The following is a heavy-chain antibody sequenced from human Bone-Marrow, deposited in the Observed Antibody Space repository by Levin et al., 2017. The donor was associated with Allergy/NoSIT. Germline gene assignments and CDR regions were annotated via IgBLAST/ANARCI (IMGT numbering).Heavy chain of an antibody. CDR1: GFPFQDYA. CDR2: ISWNGGSI. J-gene: IGHJ4*02. CDR3: AKSGAVAGAGTFPCFDS. D-gene: IGHD6-19*01. V-gene: IGHV3-9*01. Sequence: GGSLRLSCSASGFPFQDYAMHWVRQAPGKGLECISTISWNGGSISYADSVRGRFTISRDNAKNSLYLQMNSLGTEDSALYYCAKSGAVAGAGTFPCFDSWGQGTLVTVSS.